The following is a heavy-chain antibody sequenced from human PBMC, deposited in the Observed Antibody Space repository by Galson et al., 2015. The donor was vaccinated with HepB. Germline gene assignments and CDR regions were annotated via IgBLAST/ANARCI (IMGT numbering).Heavy chain of an antibody. CDR2: ISSSSSTI. V-gene: IGHV3-48*01. Sequence: SLRLSCAASGFTFSSYSMNWVRQAPGKGLEWVSYISSSSSTIYYADSVKGRFTISRDNSKNTLYLQMNSLRAEDTAVYYCAKDPDSSGYYYYYYYGMDVWGQGTTVTVSS. CDR3: AKDPDSSGYYYYYYYGMDV. J-gene: IGHJ6*02. D-gene: IGHD3-22*01. CDR1: GFTFSSYS.